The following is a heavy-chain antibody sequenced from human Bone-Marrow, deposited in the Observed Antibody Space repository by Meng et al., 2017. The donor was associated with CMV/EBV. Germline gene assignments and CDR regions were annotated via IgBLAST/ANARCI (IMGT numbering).Heavy chain of an antibody. CDR1: GYTFTGYY. CDR3: ARTFDRTARLGSYYYYGMDV. V-gene: IGHV1-2*02. D-gene: IGHD6-6*01. Sequence: SVKVSCKSSGYTFTGYYMHWVRQAPGQGLEWMGWINPNSGGTNDAQKFQGRVNMTRDTSISTAYMELSRLRSDDTAVYYCARTFDRTARLGSYYYYGMDVWGQGTTVTVSS. CDR2: INPNSGGT. J-gene: IGHJ6*02.